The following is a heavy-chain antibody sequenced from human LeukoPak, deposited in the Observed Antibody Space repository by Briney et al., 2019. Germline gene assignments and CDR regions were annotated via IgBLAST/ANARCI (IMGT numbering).Heavy chain of an antibody. D-gene: IGHD3-10*01. CDR1: GYTFTSYG. Sequence: ASVKVSCKASGYTFTSYGISWVRQAPGQGLEWMGWISAYNGNTNYAQKLQGRVTMTTDTSTGTAYMELRSLRSDDTAVYYCARDLGDYYGSGSYYNYWGQGTLVTVSS. CDR2: ISAYNGNT. CDR3: ARDLGDYYGSGSYYNY. V-gene: IGHV1-18*01. J-gene: IGHJ4*02.